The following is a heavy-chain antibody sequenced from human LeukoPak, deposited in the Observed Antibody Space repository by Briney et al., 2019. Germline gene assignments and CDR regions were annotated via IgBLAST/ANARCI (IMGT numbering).Heavy chain of an antibody. CDR3: ATYRQVLLPFES. V-gene: IGHV3-23*01. J-gene: IGHJ4*02. CDR1: GFTFSTFA. Sequence: SGGSLRLSCAASGFTFSTFAMIWVRQPPGKGLEGVPSIFPSGGEIHYADSVRGRFTISRDNSKITLSLQMNSLRAEDTAIYYCATYRQVLLPFESWGQGTLVTVSS. D-gene: IGHD2-8*02. CDR2: IFPSGGEI.